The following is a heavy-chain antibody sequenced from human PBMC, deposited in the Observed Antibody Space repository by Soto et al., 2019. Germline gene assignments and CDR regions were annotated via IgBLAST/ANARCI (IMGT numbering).Heavy chain of an antibody. CDR2: VTHSGST. J-gene: IGHJ4*02. Sequence: SETLSLICAVYGGSCSGYDWSRIRQRAGKGLEWIAEVTHSGSTNYNPAIKSRVTISVDTSKNQFSLKLSSVTAADTATYFSTVRDEVTSYYINHWGRGTLVTVSS. D-gene: IGHD5-18*01. CDR3: TVRDEVTSYYINH. CDR1: GGSCSGYD. V-gene: IGHV4-34*01.